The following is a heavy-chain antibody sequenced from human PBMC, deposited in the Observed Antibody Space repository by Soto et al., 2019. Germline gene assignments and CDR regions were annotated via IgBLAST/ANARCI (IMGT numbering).Heavy chain of an antibody. CDR2: ISSTSSYI. Sequence: GGSLRLSCAASGFTFSTYIMNWVRQAPGKGLEWVSSISSTSSYIYYADSVKGRFTISRDNAKNSLYLQMNSLRAEDTAGEYCASLDSSSLQALWGQGTLVTFPQ. D-gene: IGHD6-13*01. CDR3: ASLDSSSLQAL. J-gene: IGHJ4*02. V-gene: IGHV3-21*04. CDR1: GFTFSTYI.